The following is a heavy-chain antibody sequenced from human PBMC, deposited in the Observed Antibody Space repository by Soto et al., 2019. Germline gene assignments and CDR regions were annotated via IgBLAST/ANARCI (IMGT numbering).Heavy chain of an antibody. D-gene: IGHD5-12*01. CDR1: GDSVSSNSAA. V-gene: IGHV6-1*01. CDR3: AREIHSGYDPNYYYYYMDV. CDR2: TYYRSKWYN. Sequence: PSQTLSLTCVISGDSVSSNSAAWNWIRQSPSRGLEWLGRTYYRSKWYNDYAVSVKSRITINPDTSKNQFSLQLNSVTPEDTAVYYCAREIHSGYDPNYYYYYMDVWGKGTTVTVSS. J-gene: IGHJ6*03.